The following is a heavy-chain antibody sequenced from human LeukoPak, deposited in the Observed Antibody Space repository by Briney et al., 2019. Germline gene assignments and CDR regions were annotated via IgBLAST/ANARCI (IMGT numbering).Heavy chain of an antibody. V-gene: IGHV4-39*01. J-gene: IGHJ4*02. Sequence: SETLSLTCTVSGGSISSSSYYWDWIREPPGKGLEWIGSIYYRGSIYYNPSLKSRITISVDTSKNLFSLKLRSLTAADTAVYYCARLPRDCSGGSCYSGIDYWGQGTLVTVSS. D-gene: IGHD2-15*01. CDR2: IYYRGSI. CDR1: GGSISSSSYY. CDR3: ARLPRDCSGGSCYSGIDY.